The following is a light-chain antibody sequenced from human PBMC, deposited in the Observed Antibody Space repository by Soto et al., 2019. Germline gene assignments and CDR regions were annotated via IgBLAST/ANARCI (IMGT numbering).Light chain of an antibody. CDR1: SSKIGSNF. CDR2: RNN. Sequence: QSVLTQPPSASGTPGQRVTITCSGSSSKIGSNFIYWYQQLQGTAPKLLIYRNNERPSRVPDRLSGSKSGTSASLAISGRRAEDEADYHCAAWYDSLSGVVFGGGTKLTVL. CDR3: AAWYDSLSGVV. V-gene: IGLV1-47*01. J-gene: IGLJ2*01.